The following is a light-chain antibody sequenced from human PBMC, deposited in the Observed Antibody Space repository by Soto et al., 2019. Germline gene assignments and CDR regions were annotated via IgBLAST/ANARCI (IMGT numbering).Light chain of an antibody. CDR3: QETSTTPGT. CDR1: QTVKTY. J-gene: IGKJ1*01. V-gene: IGKV1-39*01. Sequence: DVQMTQSPSSLSASVGDSVTITCRSSQTVKTYLNWYQHKPGKAPQLLIYASSRLQTGVESRFSGRDSGKFVSLTISRLQPEYFATYCCQETSTTPGTCGQGTKVEIK. CDR2: ASS.